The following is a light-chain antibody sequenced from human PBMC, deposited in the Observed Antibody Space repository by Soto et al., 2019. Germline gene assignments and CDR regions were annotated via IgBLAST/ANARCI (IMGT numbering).Light chain of an antibody. V-gene: IGKV3D-11*02. CDR1: QSVSSS. CDR2: GAS. Sequence: EIVMTQSPATLSVSPGERATLSCKSSQSVSSSFAWYQQKPGHAPRLLLYGASTRATGIPARFSGSGSGTDFTLTISSLEPEDFAVYYCQQRSNWHRITFGQGTRLEIK. J-gene: IGKJ5*01. CDR3: QQRSNWHRIT.